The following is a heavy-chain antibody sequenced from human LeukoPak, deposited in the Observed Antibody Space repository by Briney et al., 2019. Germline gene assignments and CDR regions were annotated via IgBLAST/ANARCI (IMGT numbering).Heavy chain of an antibody. CDR2: IDWDDDK. Sequence: SGPALVKPTQTLTLTCTFSGFSLSTSGMSVNWIRQPPGKALEWPAVIDWDDDKSYRKSLKTRLTISKDTSKNQVVLTMTNMDPVDTATYYCARIGATRRFRRPGSFAMDVWGQGTTVTVSS. CDR1: GFSLSTSGMS. CDR3: ARIGATRRFRRPGSFAMDV. D-gene: IGHD1-1*01. V-gene: IGHV2-70*01. J-gene: IGHJ6*02.